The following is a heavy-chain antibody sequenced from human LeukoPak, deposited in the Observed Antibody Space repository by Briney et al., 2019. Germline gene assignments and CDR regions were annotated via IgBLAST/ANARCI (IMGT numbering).Heavy chain of an antibody. Sequence: SETLSLTCAVYGGSCSGYYWSWIRQPPGKGLEWMGEINHSGSTNYNPSLKSRVTISVDTSKNQVSLKLSSVTAADTAVYYCAREAPLGYCSSTSCYEDYWGQGTLVTVSS. D-gene: IGHD2-2*01. CDR2: INHSGST. V-gene: IGHV4-34*01. J-gene: IGHJ4*02. CDR3: AREAPLGYCSSTSCYEDY. CDR1: GGSCSGYY.